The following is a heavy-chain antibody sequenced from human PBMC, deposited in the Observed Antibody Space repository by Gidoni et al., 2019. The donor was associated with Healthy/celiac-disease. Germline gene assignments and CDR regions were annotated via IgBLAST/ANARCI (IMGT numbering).Heavy chain of an antibody. CDR2: INPSGST. CDR3: ARTTYYYGSGSYYNGVKYFQH. V-gene: IGHV4-34*01. Sequence: QVQLQQWGAGLLKPSETLSLTCAVYGGSFSGYYWSWIRQPPGKGLEWIGEINPSGSTNYNPSLKSRVTISVDTSKNQFSLKLSSVTAADTAVYYCARTTYYYGSGSYYNGVKYFQHWGQGTLVTVSS. J-gene: IGHJ1*01. D-gene: IGHD3-10*01. CDR1: GGSFSGYY.